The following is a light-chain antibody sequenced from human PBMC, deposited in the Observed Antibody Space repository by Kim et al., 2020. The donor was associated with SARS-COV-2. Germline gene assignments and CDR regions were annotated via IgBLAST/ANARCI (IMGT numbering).Light chain of an antibody. V-gene: IGKV1-33*01. CDR2: DAS. CDR3: LQHDDLPLT. J-gene: IGKJ4*01. CDR1: QDIKKS. Sequence: ASVRDRVTITCQASQDIKKSLNWYQQKPGRAPKLLISDASNLETGVPSRFSGSGSGTDFSFTISGLQPEDIATYYCLQHDDLPLTFGGGTKVDIK.